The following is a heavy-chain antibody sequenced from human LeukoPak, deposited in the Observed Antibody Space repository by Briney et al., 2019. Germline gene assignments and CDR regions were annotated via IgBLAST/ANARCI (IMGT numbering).Heavy chain of an antibody. D-gene: IGHD3-22*01. CDR2: IYTGGNT. Sequence: QSGGSLRLSCAASGFTVDSNYLSWVRQAPGKGLEWVSTIYTGGNTYYAASVKGRFTISRDFSKNTVFLRMNSLRAEDTAMYYCARGDDSGYYDYFDYWGQGALVTVSS. J-gene: IGHJ4*02. CDR1: GFTVDSNY. V-gene: IGHV3-53*01. CDR3: ARGDDSGYYDYFDY.